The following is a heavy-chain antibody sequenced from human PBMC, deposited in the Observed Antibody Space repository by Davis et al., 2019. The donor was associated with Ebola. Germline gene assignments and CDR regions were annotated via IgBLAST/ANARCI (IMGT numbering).Heavy chain of an antibody. CDR1: GGTFSSYA. V-gene: IGHV1-46*01. CDR2: INPSGGST. Sequence: ASVKVSCKASGGTFSSYAISWVRQAPGQGLEWMGIINPSGGSTSYAQKFQGRVTMTRDTSTSTVYMELSSLGSEDTAVYYCAREVVVVVAATPTYYYYGMDVWGKGTTVTVSS. J-gene: IGHJ6*04. CDR3: AREVVVVVAATPTYYYYGMDV. D-gene: IGHD2-15*01.